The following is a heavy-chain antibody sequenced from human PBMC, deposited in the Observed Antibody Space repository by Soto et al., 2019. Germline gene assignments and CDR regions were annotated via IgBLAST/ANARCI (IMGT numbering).Heavy chain of an antibody. CDR2: MNPNSGNT. V-gene: IGHV1-8*01. Sequence: QVQLVQSGAEVKKPGASVKVSCKASGYTFTSYDINWVRQATGQGLEWMGWMNPNSGNTGYAQKFKGRVTMTRNTSISTGNMELSSLRSEDTAVDYCAGWPRRGMDVWGQGTTVTVSS. CDR1: GYTFTSYD. J-gene: IGHJ6*02. D-gene: IGHD6-19*01. CDR3: AGWPRRGMDV.